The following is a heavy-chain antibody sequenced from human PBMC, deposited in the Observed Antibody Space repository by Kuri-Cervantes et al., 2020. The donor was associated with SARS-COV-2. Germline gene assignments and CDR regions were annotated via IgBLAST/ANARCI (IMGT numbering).Heavy chain of an antibody. CDR2: IDPSDSYT. V-gene: IGHV5-10-1*01. CDR1: GYTFTSYW. Sequence: KVSCKASGYTFTSYWISWVRQMPGKGLEWMGRIDPSDSYTNYSPSFQGHVTISADKSISTAYLQWSSLKASDTAMYYCAGDMTYYYYGMDVWGQGTTVTVSS. J-gene: IGHJ6*02. CDR3: AGDMTYYYYGMDV.